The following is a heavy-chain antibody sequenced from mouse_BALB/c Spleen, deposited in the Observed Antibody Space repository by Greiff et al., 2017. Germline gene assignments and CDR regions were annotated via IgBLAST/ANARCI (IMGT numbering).Heavy chain of an antibody. J-gene: IGHJ4*01. CDR2: ISTYYGDA. CDR1: GYTFTDYA. CDR3: ARGDTTVVAEAMDY. Sequence: QVHVKQSGAELVRPGVSVKISCKGSGYTFTDYAMHWVKQSHAKSLEWIGVISTYYGDASYNQKFKGKATMAVDKSSSTAYMELARLTSEDSAIYYCARGDTTVVAEAMDYWGQGTSVTVSS. D-gene: IGHD1-1*01. V-gene: IGHV1S137*01.